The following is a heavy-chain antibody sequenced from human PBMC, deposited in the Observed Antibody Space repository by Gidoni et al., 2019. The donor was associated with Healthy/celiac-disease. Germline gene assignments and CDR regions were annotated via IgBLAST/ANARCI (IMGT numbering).Heavy chain of an antibody. CDR3: ARDLEINSGSYPALDY. CDR1: GFTFSSYG. CDR2: IWYDGSNK. Sequence: QVQLVESGGGVVQPGRSLRLSCAASGFTFSSYGMHWVRQAPGKGLEWVAVIWYDGSNKYYADSVKGRFTISRDNSKNTLYLQMNSLRAEDTAVYYCARDLEINSGSYPALDYWGQGTLVTVSS. D-gene: IGHD1-26*01. J-gene: IGHJ4*02. V-gene: IGHV3-33*01.